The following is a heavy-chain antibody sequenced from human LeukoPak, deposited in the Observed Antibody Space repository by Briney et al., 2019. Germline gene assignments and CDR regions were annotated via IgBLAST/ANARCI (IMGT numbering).Heavy chain of an antibody. V-gene: IGHV4-59*12. CDR1: GGSISSYY. CDR3: ARERTGTALGY. D-gene: IGHD1-7*01. Sequence: PSETLSLTCTVSGGSISSYYWSWIRQPPGKGLEWIGYIYYSGSTNYNPSLKSRVTISVDTSKNQFSLKLSSVTAADTAVYYCARERTGTALGYWGQGTLVTVSS. J-gene: IGHJ4*02. CDR2: IYYSGST.